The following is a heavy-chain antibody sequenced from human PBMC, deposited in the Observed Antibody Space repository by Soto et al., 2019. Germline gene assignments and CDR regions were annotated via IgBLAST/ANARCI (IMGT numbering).Heavy chain of an antibody. CDR3: ARGGFSGSGSFSQGDY. J-gene: IGHJ4*02. CDR2: IKSDGSNI. V-gene: IGHV3-74*01. D-gene: IGHD3-10*01. Sequence: EVQLVESGGGLVQPGGSLRLSCAASGFTFSSYWMHWVRQAPGKGLVWVSRIKSDGSNINYADSVKGRFTISRDNAKNTLYLQMTSRRAEDTVIYFCARGGFSGSGSFSQGDYGGQGTLVTVSS. CDR1: GFTFSSYW.